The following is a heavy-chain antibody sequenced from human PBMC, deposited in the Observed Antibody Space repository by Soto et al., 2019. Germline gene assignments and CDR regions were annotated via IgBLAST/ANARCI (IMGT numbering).Heavy chain of an antibody. CDR1: GYSFTIYG. CDR2: INPSGGST. J-gene: IGHJ4*02. CDR3: ALGANIVATILFDY. D-gene: IGHD5-12*01. Sequence: VASVKVSCKASGYSFTIYGISWVRQAPGQGLEWMGIINPSGGSTSYAQKFQGRVTMTRDTSTSTVYMELSSLRSEDTAVYYCALGANIVATILFDYWGQGPLVTVSS. V-gene: IGHV1-46*03.